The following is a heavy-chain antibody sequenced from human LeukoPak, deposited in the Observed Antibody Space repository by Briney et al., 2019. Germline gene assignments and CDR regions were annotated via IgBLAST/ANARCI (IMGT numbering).Heavy chain of an antibody. CDR3: ARGYAGSGWYGWDLDH. J-gene: IGHJ4*02. D-gene: IGHD6-19*01. CDR2: INNSGST. CDR1: GGSFSGYY. Sequence: TSETLSLTCAVYGGSFSGYYWSWIRQPPGKGLEWIGEINNSGSTNYNPSLKSRVTISVDTSKNQFSLKLSSVTVADTAVYYCARGYAGSGWYGWDLDHWGQGNLLTVSS. V-gene: IGHV4-34*01.